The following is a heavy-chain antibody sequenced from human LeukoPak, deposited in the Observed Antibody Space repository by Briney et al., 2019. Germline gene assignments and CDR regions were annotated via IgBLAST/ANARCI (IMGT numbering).Heavy chain of an antibody. CDR1: ALTFNSYA. J-gene: IGHJ4*02. V-gene: IGHV3-23*01. Sequence: GGCLRLSCAAAALTFNSYATKWVSQDPGKGLEWVSTMAGSGGGTYYADSVKGRFTTTRNNSKNTMYLQMSSLRADDTAVYYCAKGSASSSGYHAVNWGQGTLVTVSS. CDR3: AKGSASSSGYHAVN. CDR2: MAGSGGGT. D-gene: IGHD3-22*01.